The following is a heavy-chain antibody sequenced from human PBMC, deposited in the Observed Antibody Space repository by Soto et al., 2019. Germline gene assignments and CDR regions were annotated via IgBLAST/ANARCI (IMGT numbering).Heavy chain of an antibody. CDR2: VSPDSGNA. V-gene: IGHV1-8*01. Sequence: QVQVVQSKAEVKKPGASVKVSCKTSGYTFTDYDINWVRQAPGQGLEWMGWVSPDSGNAGYAQQFQGRVSMTSDTSTRTVYMELTSLRYEDTAVYFCEVTTGYWGQGTMVTVSS. J-gene: IGHJ4*02. D-gene: IGHD3-9*01. CDR3: EVTTGY. CDR1: GYTFTDYD.